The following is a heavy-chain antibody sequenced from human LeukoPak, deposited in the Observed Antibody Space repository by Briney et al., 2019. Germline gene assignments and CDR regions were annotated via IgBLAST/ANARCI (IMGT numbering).Heavy chain of an antibody. Sequence: GGSLRLSCAASGFTFSGYWMSWVRQAPGKGLEWVANIKQDGSENYYVDSVKGRFTISRDNAKNSLYLQMNSLRAEDTALYYCAKGEELVKAPGSLGMDVWGQGTTVTVSS. CDR2: IKQDGSEN. J-gene: IGHJ6*02. D-gene: IGHD6-13*01. CDR3: AKGEELVKAPGSLGMDV. CDR1: GFTFSGYW. V-gene: IGHV3-7*03.